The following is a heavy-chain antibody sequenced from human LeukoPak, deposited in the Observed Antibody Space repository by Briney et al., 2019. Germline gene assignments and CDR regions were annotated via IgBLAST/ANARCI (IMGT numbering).Heavy chain of an antibody. CDR2: INSDGSST. D-gene: IGHD3-10*01. J-gene: IGHJ4*02. CDR1: GFTFSSYW. CDR3: AKDWAYYGSGSEYYFDY. V-gene: IGHV3-74*01. Sequence: GGSLRLSCAASGFTFSSYWMHWVRQAPGKGLVWVSRINSDGSSTSYADSVKGRFTISRDNAKNSLYLQMNSLRAEDTALHYCAKDWAYYGSGSEYYFDYWGQGTLVTVSS.